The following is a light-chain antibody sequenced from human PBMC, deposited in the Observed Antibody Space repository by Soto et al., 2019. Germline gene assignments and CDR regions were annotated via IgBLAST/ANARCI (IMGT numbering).Light chain of an antibody. J-gene: IGLJ1*01. Sequence: QSVLTQPPSASETPGQRVTISCSGSSSNIGGNTVNWYQQLPGTAPKLLIYSNNQRPSGVPDRFSGSKSGTSASLAISGLQFEDEADYYCAAWDDSLNGYGFGPGTKLTVL. CDR2: SNN. CDR3: AAWDDSLNGYG. CDR1: SSNIGGNT. V-gene: IGLV1-44*01.